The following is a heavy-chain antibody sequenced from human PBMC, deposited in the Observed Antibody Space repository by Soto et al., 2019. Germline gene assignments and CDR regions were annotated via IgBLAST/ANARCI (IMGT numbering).Heavy chain of an antibody. V-gene: IGHV1-69*13. D-gene: IGHD3-22*01. J-gene: IGHJ4*02. CDR2: IIPIFGTA. Sequence: ASVKVSCKASGGTFSSYAISWVRQAPGQGLEWMGEIIPIFGTANYAQKFQGRVTITADESTSTAYMELSSLRSEDTAVYYCARDGYYDSSGYYWGQGTLVTVSS. CDR1: GGTFSSYA. CDR3: ARDGYYDSSGYY.